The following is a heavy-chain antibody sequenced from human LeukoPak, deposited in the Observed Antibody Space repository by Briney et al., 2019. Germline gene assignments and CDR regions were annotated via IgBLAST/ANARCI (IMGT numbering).Heavy chain of an antibody. CDR2: ISPNSADI. CDR3: SRDPRSLDY. D-gene: IGHD4-11*01. Sequence: GGSLRLSCAASGFTFTDVYMSWIRQSPGKGLEWLAYISPNSADISYADSVKGRFTISRDNAKNSLYLQMNSLRVEDTGIYYCSRDPRSLDYWGQGTLVTVSS. V-gene: IGHV3-11*01. J-gene: IGHJ3*01. CDR1: GFTFTDVY.